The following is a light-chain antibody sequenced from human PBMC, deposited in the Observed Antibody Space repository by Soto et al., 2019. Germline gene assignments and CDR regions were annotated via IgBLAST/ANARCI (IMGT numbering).Light chain of an antibody. J-gene: IGLJ1*01. CDR3: AAWDDSLIYV. CDR1: TSNIGSNT. CDR2: SDN. V-gene: IGLV1-44*01. Sequence: QSALTQPPSASGTPGQRVAISCSGSTSNIGSNTVSWYQQLPGTAPKLLIYSDNQRPSGVPDRFSGSKSGTSASLAISGLQSEDEADYYCAAWDDSLIYVFGTGTKVTVL.